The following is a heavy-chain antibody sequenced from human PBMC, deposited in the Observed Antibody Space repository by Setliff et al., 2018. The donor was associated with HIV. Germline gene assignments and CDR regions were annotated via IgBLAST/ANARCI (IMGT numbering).Heavy chain of an antibody. CDR3: ARVPVPGANWFDP. V-gene: IGHV4-39*01. Sequence: PSETLSLTCSVSGVSINRTDHYWGWIRQSPGKSLEWIGSVSQSGSTYYNPSLKSRITISVDRSKNLFSLKLISVTAADQGVYNCARVPVPGANWFDPWGLGTLVTVSS. CDR1: GVSINRTDHY. CDR2: VSQSGST. J-gene: IGHJ5*02.